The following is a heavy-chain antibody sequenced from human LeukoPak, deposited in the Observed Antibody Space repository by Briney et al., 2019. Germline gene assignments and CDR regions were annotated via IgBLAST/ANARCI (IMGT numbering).Heavy chain of an antibody. Sequence: GGSLRLSCAASGFTFSTYAMSWVRQTPGKGLEWVSVISGRGGRTYFADSVKGRFTISRDNSKNTLYLQMNSLRAEDTAVYYCAKDLAYAPNFDYWGQGTLVTVSS. D-gene: IGHD3-3*02. CDR1: GFTFSTYA. V-gene: IGHV3-23*01. CDR3: AKDLAYAPNFDY. J-gene: IGHJ4*02. CDR2: ISGRGGRT.